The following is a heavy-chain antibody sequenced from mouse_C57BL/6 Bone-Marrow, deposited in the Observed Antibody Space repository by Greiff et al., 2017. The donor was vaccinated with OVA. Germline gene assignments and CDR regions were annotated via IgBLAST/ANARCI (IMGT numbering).Heavy chain of an antibody. V-gene: IGHV1-81*01. CDR3: ARGIGARYWFAY. CDR2: IYPRSGNT. J-gene: IGHJ3*01. Sequence: VQVVESGAELARPGASVKLSCKASGYTFTSYGISWVKQRTGQGLEWIGEIYPRSGNTDYNEKFKGKATLTADKSSSTAYMELRSMTSEDSAVFFCARGIGARYWFAYWGQGTLVTVSA. CDR1: GYTFTSYG.